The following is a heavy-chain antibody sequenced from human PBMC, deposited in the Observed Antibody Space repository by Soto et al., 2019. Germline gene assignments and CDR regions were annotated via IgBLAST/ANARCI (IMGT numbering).Heavy chain of an antibody. Sequence: GGSLRLSCAASGFTFSSYGMHWVRQAPGKGLEWVAVIWYDGSNKYYADSVKGRFTISGDNSKNTLYLQMNSLRAEDTAVYYCARDPLYYYYYYGMDVWGQGTTVTVSS. CDR2: IWYDGSNK. CDR3: ARDPLYYYYYYGMDV. CDR1: GFTFSSYG. V-gene: IGHV3-33*01. J-gene: IGHJ6*02.